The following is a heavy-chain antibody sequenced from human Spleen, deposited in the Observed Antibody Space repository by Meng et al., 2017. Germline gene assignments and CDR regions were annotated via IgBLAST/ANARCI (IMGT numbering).Heavy chain of an antibody. CDR3: AISSGSYYYYYYGMDV. CDR2: INAVFGTT. D-gene: IGHD1-26*01. J-gene: IGHJ6*02. Sequence: SVKVSCKALGGIFSNYVIGWVRQAPGQGLEWMGGINAVFGTTNYAQKFQGRVTITTDESTSTVYMELSSLRSEDTAVYYCAISSGSYYYYYYGMDVWGQGTTVTVSS. CDR1: GGIFSNYV. V-gene: IGHV1-69*05.